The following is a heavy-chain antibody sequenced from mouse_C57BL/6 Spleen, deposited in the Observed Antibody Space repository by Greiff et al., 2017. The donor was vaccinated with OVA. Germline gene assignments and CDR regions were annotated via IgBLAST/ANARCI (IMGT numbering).Heavy chain of an antibody. CDR2: IYPGSGNT. CDR3: AREGGNDFDY. CDR1: GYTFTDYY. J-gene: IGHJ2*01. D-gene: IGHD1-1*02. V-gene: IGHV1-76*01. Sequence: QVQLQQSGAELVRPGASVKLSCKASGYTFTDYYINWVKQRPGQGLEWIARIYPGSGNTYYNEKFKGKATLTAEKSSSTAYMQLRSLTSEDSAVYFCAREGGNDFDYWGQGTTLTVAS.